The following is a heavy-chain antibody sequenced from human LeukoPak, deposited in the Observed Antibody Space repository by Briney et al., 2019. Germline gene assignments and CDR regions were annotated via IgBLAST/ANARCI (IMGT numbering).Heavy chain of an antibody. CDR1: GYTFTAYY. CDR2: ISAYNGNT. J-gene: IGHJ3*01. Sequence: ASVRVSCKASGYTFTAYYISWVRQAPGQGVERMGWISAYNGNTNYAQKFQGRVTMTTETSTSTAYMELRSLRSDDTAVYYWAREEGAPIAAANVWGLGTMVTVSS. V-gene: IGHV1-18*01. CDR3: AREEGAPIAAANV. D-gene: IGHD6-13*01.